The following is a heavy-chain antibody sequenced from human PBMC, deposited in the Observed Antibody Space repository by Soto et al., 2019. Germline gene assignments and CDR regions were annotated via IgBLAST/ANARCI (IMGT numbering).Heavy chain of an antibody. D-gene: IGHD2-15*01. CDR2: IIPIFGTP. V-gene: IGHV1-69*06. CDR1: GGTFSTYT. CDR3: ARGLECRGYCLDKPTWFGP. J-gene: IGHJ5*02. Sequence: VKVSCKASGGTFSTYTFSWVRQAPGQGLEWMGRIIPIFGTPYYAQKFQGRVTITADKSTSTVYMELSSLGSDDTAVYFCARGLECRGYCLDKPTWFGPWGQGTLVTVSS.